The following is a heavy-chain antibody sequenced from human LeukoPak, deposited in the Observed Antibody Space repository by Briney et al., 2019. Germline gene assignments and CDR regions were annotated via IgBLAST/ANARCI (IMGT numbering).Heavy chain of an antibody. J-gene: IGHJ6*03. D-gene: IGHD3-10*01. Sequence: ASVKVSCKASGGTFSSYAISWVRQAPGQGLEWMRGIIPIFGTANYAQKFQGRVTITADESTSTAYMELSSLRSEDTAVYYCARDRGSTLPYYYYMDVWGKGTTVTVSS. CDR2: IIPIFGTA. CDR3: ARDRGSTLPYYYYMDV. V-gene: IGHV1-69*01. CDR1: GGTFSSYA.